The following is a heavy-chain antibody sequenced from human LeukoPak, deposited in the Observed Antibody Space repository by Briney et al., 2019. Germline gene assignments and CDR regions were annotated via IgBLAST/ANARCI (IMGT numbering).Heavy chain of an antibody. CDR1: GGSISSYY. Sequence: ETLSLTCTVSGGSISSYYWSWIRQPAGKGLEWIGRIYTSGSTNYNPSLKSRVTMSVDTSKNQFSLKLSSVTAADTAVYYCARDGLQWYRDDAFDIWGQGTMVTVSS. CDR3: ARDGLQWYRDDAFDI. J-gene: IGHJ3*02. D-gene: IGHD4-23*01. CDR2: IYTSGST. V-gene: IGHV4-4*07.